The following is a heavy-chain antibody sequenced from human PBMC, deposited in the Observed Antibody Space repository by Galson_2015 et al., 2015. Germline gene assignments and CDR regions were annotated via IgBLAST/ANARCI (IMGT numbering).Heavy chain of an antibody. CDR1: GFTFSSYW. CDR3: ARDRSSYSSSWHDAFDI. D-gene: IGHD6-13*01. CDR2: INSDGSST. V-gene: IGHV3-74*01. J-gene: IGHJ3*02. Sequence: SLRLSCAASGFTFSSYWMHWVRHAPGKGLVWVSRINSDGSSTSYADSVKGRFTISRDNAKNTLYLQMNSLRAEDTAVYYCARDRSSYSSSWHDAFDIWGQGTMVTVSS.